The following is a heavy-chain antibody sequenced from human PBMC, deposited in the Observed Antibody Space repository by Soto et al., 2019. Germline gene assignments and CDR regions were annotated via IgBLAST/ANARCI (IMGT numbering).Heavy chain of an antibody. CDR1: GYTFTSYD. J-gene: IGHJ4*02. V-gene: IGHV1-8*01. CDR3: AGGRSIVATTAPTPDY. CDR2: MNPNSGNT. D-gene: IGHD5-12*01. Sequence: ASVKVSCKASGYTFTSYDINLVRQATGQGLEWMGWMNPNSGNTGYAQKFQGRVTMTRNTSISTAYMELSSLRSEDTAVYYCAGGRSIVATTAPTPDYGGQGTLAPAPS.